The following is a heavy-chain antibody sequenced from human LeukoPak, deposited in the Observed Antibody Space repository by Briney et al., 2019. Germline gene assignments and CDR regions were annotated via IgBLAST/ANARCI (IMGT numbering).Heavy chain of an antibody. J-gene: IGHJ4*02. CDR3: ARGLWSEDY. CDR2: INHIGGI. V-gene: IGHV4-34*01. CDR1: GGSFSGYY. Sequence: NPSETLSLTCAVYGGSFSGYYWSWVRQPPGRGLEWIGEINHIGGISCNPSLKSRVSMSGDTSKHQFSLKLRSVTAADTAVYYCARGLWSEDYWGQGTLVTVSS. D-gene: IGHD3-16*01.